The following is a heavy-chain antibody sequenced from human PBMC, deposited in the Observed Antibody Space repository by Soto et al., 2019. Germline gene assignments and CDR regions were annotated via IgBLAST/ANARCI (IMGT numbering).Heavy chain of an antibody. CDR3: ARDGNPDFDWSLNYYGMDV. CDR1: GFTFSSYS. V-gene: IGHV3-21*01. J-gene: IGHJ6*02. CDR2: ISSSSSYI. Sequence: GGSLRLSCAASGFTFSSYSMNWVRQAPGKGLEWVSSISSSSSYIYYADSVKGRFTISRDNAKNSLYLQMNSLRAEDTAVYYCARDGNPDFDWSLNYYGMDVWGQGTTVTVSS. D-gene: IGHD3-9*01.